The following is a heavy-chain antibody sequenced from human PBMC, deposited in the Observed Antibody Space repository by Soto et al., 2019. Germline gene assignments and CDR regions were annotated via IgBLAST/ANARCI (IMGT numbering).Heavy chain of an antibody. CDR1: GGTFSSYA. CDR3: ARDGNLIVVVPAARGYYYYHGMDV. D-gene: IGHD2-2*01. V-gene: IGHV1-69*13. Sequence: SVKVSCKASGGTFSSYAISWVRQAPGQGLEWMGGIIPIFGTANYAQKFQGRVTITADESTSTAYMELSSLRSEDTAVYYCARDGNLIVVVPAARGYYYYHGMDVWGQGTTVTVSS. J-gene: IGHJ6*02. CDR2: IIPIFGTA.